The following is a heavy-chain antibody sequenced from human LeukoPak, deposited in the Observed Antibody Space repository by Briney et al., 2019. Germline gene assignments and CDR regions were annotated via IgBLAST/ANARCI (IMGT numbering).Heavy chain of an antibody. J-gene: IGHJ4*02. V-gene: IGHV4-59*01. CDR3: ARHGVSGYYYVDY. Sequence: PSETLSLTCTVSGGSISSYYWSWIRQPPGKGLEWIGYIYYSGSTNYNPSLKSRVTISVDTSKNQFSLKLSSVTAADTAVYYCARHGVSGYYYVDYWGQGTLVTVSS. D-gene: IGHD6-25*01. CDR2: IYYSGST. CDR1: GGSISSYY.